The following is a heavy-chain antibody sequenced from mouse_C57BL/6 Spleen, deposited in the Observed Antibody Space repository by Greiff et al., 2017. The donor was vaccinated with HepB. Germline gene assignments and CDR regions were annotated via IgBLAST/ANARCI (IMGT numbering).Heavy chain of an antibody. J-gene: IGHJ2*01. V-gene: IGHV1-64*01. CDR3: ASYYGTPLDY. CDR2: IHPNSGST. CDR1: GYTFTSYW. D-gene: IGHD1-1*01. Sequence: QVQLQQSGAELVKPGASVKLSCKASGYTFTSYWMHWVKQRPGQGLEWIGMIHPNSGSTNYNEKFKSKATLTVDKSSSTAYMQLSSLTSEDSAVYYCASYYGTPLDYWGQGTTLTVSS.